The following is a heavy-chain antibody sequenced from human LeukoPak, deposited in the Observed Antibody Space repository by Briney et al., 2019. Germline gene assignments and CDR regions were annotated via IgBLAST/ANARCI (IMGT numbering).Heavy chain of an antibody. CDR2: ISSSSSYI. CDR1: GFTFSSYS. D-gene: IGHD3-16*01. J-gene: IGHJ2*01. CDR3: ARDIYGYFDL. V-gene: IGHV3-21*01. Sequence: PGGSLRLSCAASGFTFSSYSMNWVRQAPGKGLEWVSSISSSSSYIYYADSVKGRFTISRDNAKNTLYLQMNSLRVEDTAVYYCARDIYGYFDLWGRGTLVTVSS.